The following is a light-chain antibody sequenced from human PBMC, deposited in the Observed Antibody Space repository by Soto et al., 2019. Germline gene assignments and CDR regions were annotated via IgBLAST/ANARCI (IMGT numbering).Light chain of an antibody. V-gene: IGKV1-9*01. Sequence: IQLTQSPSSLSASVVDRVTITCRASQGISSYLAWYQQKPGKAPKLLTYASSTLQSGVPSRFSGSGSGTDFPLTISSLQPEDFATYYCQQLNSYQPGVTFGPGTKVDIK. CDR1: QGISSY. CDR3: QQLNSYQPGVT. J-gene: IGKJ3*01. CDR2: ASS.